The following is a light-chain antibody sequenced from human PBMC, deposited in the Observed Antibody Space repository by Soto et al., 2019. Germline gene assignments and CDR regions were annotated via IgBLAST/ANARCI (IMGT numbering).Light chain of an antibody. V-gene: IGLV1-40*01. Sequence: QSVLTQPPSVSGAPGQRVTISCTGSSSNIGATYHVHWYQQLPGTAPKLLIYGNSHRPSGVPDRFSGSKSGTSASLAITGLQAEDEADYYCQSYDSSLSGSVFGGGTKVTVL. CDR3: QSYDSSLSGSV. CDR1: SSNIGATYH. CDR2: GNS. J-gene: IGLJ3*02.